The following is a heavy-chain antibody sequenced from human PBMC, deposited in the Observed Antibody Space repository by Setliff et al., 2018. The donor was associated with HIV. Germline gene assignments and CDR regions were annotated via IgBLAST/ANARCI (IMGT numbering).Heavy chain of an antibody. D-gene: IGHD2-21*01. Sequence: SETLSLTCTVSGGSISSYYWSWIRQPPGKGLEWIGYIYTSGSTNYNPSLKSRVTISVDTSKNQFSLKLSSVTAADTAVYYCARCPSILWWTPHQTPYYFDYWGQGTLVTVSS. J-gene: IGHJ4*02. CDR2: IYTSGST. V-gene: IGHV4-4*08. CDR3: ARCPSILWWTPHQTPYYFDY. CDR1: GGSISSYY.